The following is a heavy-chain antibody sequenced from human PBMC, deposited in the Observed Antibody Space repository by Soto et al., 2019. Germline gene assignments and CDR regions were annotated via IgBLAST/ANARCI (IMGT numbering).Heavy chain of an antibody. CDR3: ASRGYDSSGFHYFDY. J-gene: IGHJ4*02. CDR2: IYYSGST. V-gene: IGHV4-31*03. CDR1: GGSISSGGYY. Sequence: QVQLQESGPGLVKPSQTLSLTCTVSGGSISSGGYYWSWIRQHPGKGLEWIGYIYYSGSTYYNPSLRRRVTISVDTSKNQFSLKLSSVTAADTAVYYCASRGYDSSGFHYFDYWGQGTLVTVSS. D-gene: IGHD3-22*01.